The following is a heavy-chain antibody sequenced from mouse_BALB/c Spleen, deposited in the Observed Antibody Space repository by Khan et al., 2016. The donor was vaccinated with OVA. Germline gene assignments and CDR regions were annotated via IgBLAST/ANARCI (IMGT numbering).Heavy chain of an antibody. V-gene: IGHV3-2*02. CDR3: ARRYYYGHWYFDV. J-gene: IGHJ1*01. CDR1: GYSITSDYA. CDR2: ISYSGSA. D-gene: IGHD1-1*01. Sequence: VQPKESGPGLVKPSQSLSLTCTVTGYSITSDYAWNWIRQFPGNKLEWMGYISYSGSANYNPSLKSRISITRDTSENQFFLQLNSVTTEDSATYYCARRYYYGHWYFDVWGAGTTVTVSS.